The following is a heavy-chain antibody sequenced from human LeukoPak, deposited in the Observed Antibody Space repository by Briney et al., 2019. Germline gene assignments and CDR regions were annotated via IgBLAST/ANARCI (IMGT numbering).Heavy chain of an antibody. D-gene: IGHD2-2*01. J-gene: IGHJ5*02. Sequence: ASVKVSCKASNYTFPSYGFTWVRQAPGQGLEWMGWISTHNDNTNYAQKFQGRVTMTTDTSTSTAYMELRSLRSDDTAVYYCARAVRYCSSTSCYAWFDPWGQGTLVTVSS. CDR2: ISTHNDNT. CDR3: ARAVRYCSSTSCYAWFDP. V-gene: IGHV1-18*01. CDR1: NYTFPSYG.